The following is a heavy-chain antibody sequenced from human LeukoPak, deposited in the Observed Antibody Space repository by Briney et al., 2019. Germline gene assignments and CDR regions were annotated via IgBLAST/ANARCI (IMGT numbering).Heavy chain of an antibody. V-gene: IGHV1-8*02. Sequence: ASVKVSCKASGYTFTSYGITWVRQAPGQGLEWMGWISGYSGNTGYAQKFQGRVTMTRNTSISTAYMELSSLRSEDTAVYYCASVYYYDSSGPRYAFDIWGQGTMVTVSS. D-gene: IGHD3-22*01. J-gene: IGHJ3*02. CDR1: GYTFTSYG. CDR3: ASVYYYDSSGPRYAFDI. CDR2: ISGYSGNT.